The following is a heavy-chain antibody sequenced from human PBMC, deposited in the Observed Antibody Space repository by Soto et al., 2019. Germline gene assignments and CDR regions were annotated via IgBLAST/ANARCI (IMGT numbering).Heavy chain of an antibody. D-gene: IGHD1-26*01. J-gene: IGHJ4*02. V-gene: IGHV4-59*01. Sequence: QVQLQESGPGLVKPSETLSLTCTVSGGSISSYYWSWIRQPPGKGLEWIGYIYYSGSTNHNPSLKNRDTISVDTSKNQFSLKLSSVTAADTAVYYCAREVVGRDGYKSASYYFDYWGQGTLVTVSS. CDR2: IYYSGST. CDR1: GGSISSYY. CDR3: AREVVGRDGYKSASYYFDY.